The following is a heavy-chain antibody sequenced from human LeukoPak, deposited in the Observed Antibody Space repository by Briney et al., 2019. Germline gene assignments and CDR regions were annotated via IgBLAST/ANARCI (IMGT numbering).Heavy chain of an antibody. CDR3: ARQSSGDLIDY. J-gene: IGHJ4*02. V-gene: IGHV4-59*08. CDR1: GGSISSYY. Sequence: SETLSLTCTVSGGSISSYYWSWIRQPPGKGRGWIGYIYYSGSTNYNPSLKGRVTISVDTSKNQFSLKLSSVTAADTAVYYCARQSSGDLIDYWGQGTLVTVS. CDR2: IYYSGST. D-gene: IGHD4-17*01.